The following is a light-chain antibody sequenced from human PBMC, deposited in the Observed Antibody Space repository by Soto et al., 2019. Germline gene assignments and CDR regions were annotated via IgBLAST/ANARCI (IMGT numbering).Light chain of an antibody. CDR3: QQYKSYWT. J-gene: IGKJ1*01. CDR2: KAS. V-gene: IGKV1-5*03. CDR1: QNINSW. Sequence: DIQMTQSPSTLSGSVGDRVTITCRASQNINSWLAWYQQKPGKAPNLLIYKASSLETGVPSRFSGSGSGTEFTLTISSLQPADFATYYCQQYKSYWTFGQGTKVDI.